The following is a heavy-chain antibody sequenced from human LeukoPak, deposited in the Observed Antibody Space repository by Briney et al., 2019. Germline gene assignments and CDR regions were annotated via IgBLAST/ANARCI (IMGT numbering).Heavy chain of an antibody. CDR1: GYTFTSYG. V-gene: IGHV7-4-1*02. D-gene: IGHD3-22*01. CDR2: IDTNTGNP. Sequence: GASVKVSCKASGYTFTSYGFSWVRQAPGQGLEYMGWIDTNTGNPTYAQGFTGRFVFSLDTSVSTAYLQISSLKAEDSAIYFCANCYDSSGFFAYWGQGTLVTVSS. CDR3: ANCYDSSGFFAY. J-gene: IGHJ4*02.